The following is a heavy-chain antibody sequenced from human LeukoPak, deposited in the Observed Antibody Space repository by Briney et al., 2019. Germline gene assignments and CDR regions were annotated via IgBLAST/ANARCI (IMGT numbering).Heavy chain of an antibody. CDR1: GFTFSSYW. V-gene: IGHV3-7*01. Sequence: PGGSLRLSCAASGFTFSSYWMSWVRQAPGKGLEWVANIKQDGSEKYYVDSVKGRFTISRDNAKNSLYLQMNSLRAEDTAVYYCAKYTVTSPPDYWGLGTLVTVSS. CDR2: IKQDGSEK. CDR3: AKYTVTSPPDY. D-gene: IGHD4-17*01. J-gene: IGHJ4*02.